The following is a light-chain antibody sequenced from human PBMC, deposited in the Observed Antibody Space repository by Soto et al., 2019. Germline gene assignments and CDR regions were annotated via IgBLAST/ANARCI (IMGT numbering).Light chain of an antibody. CDR1: QSVSSGD. Sequence: EIVLTQSPGTLALSPGERATLSCMASQSVSSGDLAWSQQKPGQAPRLLIDGASSMATRIPDRVSGSGSGTDFTVTISRLEPEDFAVYYWQQYDSSPMTCGQGTKVEIK. CDR2: GAS. CDR3: QQYDSSPMT. V-gene: IGKV3-20*01. J-gene: IGKJ1*01.